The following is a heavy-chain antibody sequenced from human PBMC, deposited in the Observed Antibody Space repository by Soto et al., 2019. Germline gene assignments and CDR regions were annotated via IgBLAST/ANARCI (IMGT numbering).Heavy chain of an antibody. CDR1: GGTFSSYA. D-gene: IGHD2-2*01. Sequence: QVQLVQSGAEVKKPGSSVKVSCKASGGTFSSYAISWVRQAPGQGLEWMGGIIPIFGTANYAQKFQGRVTIPADNPTSTGYMELSSLRAEDTAVYYCARRGYWSSTSCPDPYYYYGMDVWGQGTTVTVSS. CDR3: ARRGYWSSTSCPDPYYYYGMDV. V-gene: IGHV1-69*06. CDR2: IIPIFGTA. J-gene: IGHJ6*02.